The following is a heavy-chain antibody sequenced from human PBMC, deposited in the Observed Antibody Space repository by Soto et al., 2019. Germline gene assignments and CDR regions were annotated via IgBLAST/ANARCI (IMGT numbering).Heavy chain of an antibody. V-gene: IGHV4-39*01. Sequence: SETLSLTCTVSGDSIISSDFYWGWLGQPPGKGLEWIGSIFYLGSSYYNPSLKSRVTMSVDTSKNQFSLRLRSVTAADTALYFCARHSLAIRKNNWFDPWGQGIMVTVSS. CDR3: ARHSLAIRKNNWFDP. CDR1: GDSIISSDFY. CDR2: IFYLGSS. J-gene: IGHJ5*02. D-gene: IGHD3-3*02.